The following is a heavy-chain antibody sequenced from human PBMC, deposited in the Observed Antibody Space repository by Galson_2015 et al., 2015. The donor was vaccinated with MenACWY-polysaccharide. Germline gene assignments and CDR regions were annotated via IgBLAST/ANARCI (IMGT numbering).Heavy chain of an antibody. CDR3: TKAGAKYCGGSSCYCNWFDP. CDR1: GFSFSTYW. Sequence: SLRLSCAASGFSFSTYWMHWVRHAPGKGLVWVSRINADGSATDYADSVRGRFTISRDNAKNTLYLEMNSLRAEDTAVYYCTKAGAKYCGGSSCYCNWFDPWGQGTLVTVSS. D-gene: IGHD2-15*01. V-gene: IGHV3-74*01. J-gene: IGHJ5*02. CDR2: INADGSAT.